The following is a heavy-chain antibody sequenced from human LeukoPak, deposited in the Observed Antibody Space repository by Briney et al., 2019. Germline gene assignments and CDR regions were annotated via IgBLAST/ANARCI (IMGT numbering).Heavy chain of an antibody. V-gene: IGHV4-61*05. Sequence: PSETLSLTCTVSGGSISSSSYYWGWIRQPPGKGLEWIGRIYTSGSTNYNPSLKSRVTMSVDTSKNQFSLKLSSVTAADTAVYYCARGPSSGWHLDYWGQGTLVTVSS. J-gene: IGHJ4*02. CDR3: ARGPSSGWHLDY. CDR2: IYTSGST. CDR1: GGSISSSSYY. D-gene: IGHD6-19*01.